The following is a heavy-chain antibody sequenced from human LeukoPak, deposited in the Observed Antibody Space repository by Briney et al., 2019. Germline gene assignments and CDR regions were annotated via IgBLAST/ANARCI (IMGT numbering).Heavy chain of an antibody. J-gene: IGHJ4*02. Sequence: ASVKVSCKASGCTFTGYYMHWVRQAPGQGLEWMGWINPNSGGTNYAQKFQGRVTMTRDTSISTAYMELSRLRSDDTAVYYCARVHSSGWRILDYWGQGTLVTVSS. CDR2: INPNSGGT. CDR1: GCTFTGYY. CDR3: ARVHSSGWRILDY. D-gene: IGHD6-19*01. V-gene: IGHV1-2*02.